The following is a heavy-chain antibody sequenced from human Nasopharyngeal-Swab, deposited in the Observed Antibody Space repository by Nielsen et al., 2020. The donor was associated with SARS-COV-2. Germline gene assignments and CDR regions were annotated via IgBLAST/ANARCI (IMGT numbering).Heavy chain of an antibody. V-gene: IGHV3-23*01. D-gene: IGHD3-16*01. CDR2: ISGAGDLI. CDR3: ARDGGAAVADWYYYMDV. Sequence: WIRQPPGKGLEWVSTISGAGDLIFYADLVWGRFTISRDNSKNTLYLQMDRLRLEDTAVYYCARDGGAAVADWYYYMDVWGEGTTVTVSS. J-gene: IGHJ6*03.